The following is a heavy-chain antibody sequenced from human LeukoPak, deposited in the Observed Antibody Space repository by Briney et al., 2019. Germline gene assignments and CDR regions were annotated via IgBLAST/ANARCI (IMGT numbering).Heavy chain of an antibody. CDR2: IYSGGST. J-gene: IGHJ3*02. Sequence: GGSLRLSCAASGFTVSSNYMSWVRQAPGKGLEWVSIIYSGGSTFYADSVKGRFTISRDNSKNTLYLQMNSLRAEDTAVYYCARGGSYLSAFDIWGQGTTVTISS. V-gene: IGHV3-53*01. CDR3: ARGGSYLSAFDI. CDR1: GFTVSSNY. D-gene: IGHD1-26*01.